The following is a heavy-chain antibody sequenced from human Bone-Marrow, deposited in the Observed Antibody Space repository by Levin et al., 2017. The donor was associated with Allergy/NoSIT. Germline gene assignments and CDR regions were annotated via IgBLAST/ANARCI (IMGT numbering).Heavy chain of an antibody. J-gene: IGHJ4*02. D-gene: IGHD6-19*01. CDR2: IYDRVTT. CDR1: GGSISTRGYY. Sequence: SETLSLTCAVSGGSISTRGYYWAWIRQSPGKGLEWIGYIYDRVTTYYNPSLKSRVSTSIDTSKNQFFLNLTSVTAADTALYYCARTDSAGWYGVFEYWGPGTLVTVSS. CDR3: ARTDSAGWYGVFEY. V-gene: IGHV4-31*11.